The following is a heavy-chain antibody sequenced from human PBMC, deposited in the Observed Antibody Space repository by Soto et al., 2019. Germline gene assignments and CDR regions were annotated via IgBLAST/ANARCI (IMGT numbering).Heavy chain of an antibody. Sequence: QVQLVESGGAVVQPGKCLRLSCAASGFTFNTYGMYWVRQAPGKGLEWVAAISYDGSNKYHADSVKGRFTISRDNSKNTLYLQMNSLRVEDTAVYYCAKDIVRYTYGACDYWGQGALVTVSS. CDR3: AKDIVRYTYGACDY. CDR1: GFTFNTYG. CDR2: ISYDGSNK. V-gene: IGHV3-30*18. D-gene: IGHD5-18*01. J-gene: IGHJ4*02.